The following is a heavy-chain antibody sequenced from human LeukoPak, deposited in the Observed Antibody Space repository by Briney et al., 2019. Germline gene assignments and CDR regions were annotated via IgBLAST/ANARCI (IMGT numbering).Heavy chain of an antibody. D-gene: IGHD3-3*01. J-gene: IGHJ4*02. CDR1: GFTFSSYA. Sequence: PGGSLRLSCAASGFTFSSYAMSWVRQAPGKGLEWVSAISGSGGSTYYADSVKGRFTISRDNSKNTLYLQMNSLRAEDTAVYYCAKDRRYYDFWSGPFDYWGQGTLVTVSS. CDR3: AKDRRYYDFWSGPFDY. CDR2: ISGSGGST. V-gene: IGHV3-23*01.